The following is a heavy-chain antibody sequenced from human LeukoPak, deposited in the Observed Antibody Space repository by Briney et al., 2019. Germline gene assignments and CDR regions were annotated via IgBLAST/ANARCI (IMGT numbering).Heavy chain of an antibody. CDR1: GGSISSGGYY. CDR2: IYHSGST. CDR3: ATTSKVSHRVRFDP. D-gene: IGHD1-14*01. Sequence: PSETLSLTCTVSGGSISSGGYYWSWIRQPPRKGLEWVGYIYHSGSTYYNPSLKSRVTISVDRSKNQSSLKLSSVTAADTAVYYCATTSKVSHRVRFDPWGQGTLVTVSS. V-gene: IGHV4-30-2*01. J-gene: IGHJ5*02.